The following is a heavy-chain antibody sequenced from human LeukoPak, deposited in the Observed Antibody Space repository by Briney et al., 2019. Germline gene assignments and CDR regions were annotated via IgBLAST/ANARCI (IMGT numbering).Heavy chain of an antibody. V-gene: IGHV1-58*02. CDR1: GFSVTSSG. D-gene: IGHD4-23*01. CDR2: IVVGSGNT. J-gene: IGHJ5*02. CDR3: ARTGYGGNVVLGWFDP. Sequence: ASVKVSFKAPGFSVTSSGMQWVWQARGQRLEWIGWIVVGSGNTNYAQKFQERVTITRDMSTSTAYMELSSLRSEDTAVYYCARTGYGGNVVLGWFDPWGQGTLVTVSS.